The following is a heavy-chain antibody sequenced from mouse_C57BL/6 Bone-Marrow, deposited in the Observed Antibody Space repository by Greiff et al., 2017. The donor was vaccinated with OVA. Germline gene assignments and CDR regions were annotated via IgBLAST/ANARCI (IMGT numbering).Heavy chain of an antibody. CDR1: GYTFTSYW. CDR3: TRKRVYYGSSYVAWFAY. V-gene: IGHV1-5*01. D-gene: IGHD1-1*01. Sequence: VQLQQSGTVLARPGASVKMSCKTSGYTFTSYWMHWVKQRPGQGLEWIGAIYPGNSDTSYNQKFKGKAKLTAVTSASTAYMEISSLTNEDSAVYYCTRKRVYYGSSYVAWFAYWGQGTLVTVSA. CDR2: IYPGNSDT. J-gene: IGHJ3*01.